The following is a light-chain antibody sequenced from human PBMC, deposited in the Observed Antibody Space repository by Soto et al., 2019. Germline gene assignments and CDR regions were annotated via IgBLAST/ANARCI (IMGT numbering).Light chain of an antibody. CDR3: KQALQSLT. V-gene: IGKV2-28*01. Sequence: EIVMTQSPLTLPVTPGEPASISCRSSQSLLYNNTYNYLDWYVQKPGQSPQLLIYFGSNRAPGGPHRFSGSCSSPDFTLIINRMEAEDVGTYYCKQALQSLTFGERTRLEIQ. J-gene: IGKJ5*01. CDR1: QSLLYNNTYNY. CDR2: FGS.